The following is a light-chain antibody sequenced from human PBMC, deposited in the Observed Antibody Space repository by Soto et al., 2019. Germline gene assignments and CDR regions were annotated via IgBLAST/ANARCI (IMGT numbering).Light chain of an antibody. CDR2: EVS. Sequence: QSALTQPPSASGSPGQSVTISCTGTSSDVGGYNFVSWYQQHPGKAPKLMIYEVSERPSGVPNRFSGSKSGNTASLTVSGLQAEDEADYYCSSYAGSGIEVFGGGTKLTVL. CDR1: SSDVGGYNF. CDR3: SSYAGSGIEV. J-gene: IGLJ2*01. V-gene: IGLV2-8*01.